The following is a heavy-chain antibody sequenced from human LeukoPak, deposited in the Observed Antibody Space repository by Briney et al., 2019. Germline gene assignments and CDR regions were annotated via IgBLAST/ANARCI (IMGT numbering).Heavy chain of an antibody. Sequence: GGSLRLSCAASGFTFDDYAMHWVRQAPGKGLEGVSGISWNSGSIGYADSVKGRFTISRDNAKNSLYLQMNSLRAEDMALYYCAKDITTVTTNAFDIWGQGTMVTVSS. J-gene: IGHJ3*02. D-gene: IGHD4-17*01. CDR1: GFTFDDYA. CDR3: AKDITTVTTNAFDI. CDR2: ISWNSGSI. V-gene: IGHV3-9*03.